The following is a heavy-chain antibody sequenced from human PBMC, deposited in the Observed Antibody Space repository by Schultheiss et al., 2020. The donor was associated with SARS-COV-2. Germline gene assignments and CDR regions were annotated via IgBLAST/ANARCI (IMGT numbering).Heavy chain of an antibody. V-gene: IGHV3-21*04. D-gene: IGHD5-12*01. Sequence: GGSLRLSCAASGFTFSSYGMHWVRQAPGKGLEWVSSISSSSSYIYYADSVKGRFTISRDNSKNTLYLQMNSLRAEDTAVYYCAKDRPLYSGYDALFDYWGQGTLVTVSS. J-gene: IGHJ4*02. CDR1: GFTFSSYG. CDR3: AKDRPLYSGYDALFDY. CDR2: ISSSSSYI.